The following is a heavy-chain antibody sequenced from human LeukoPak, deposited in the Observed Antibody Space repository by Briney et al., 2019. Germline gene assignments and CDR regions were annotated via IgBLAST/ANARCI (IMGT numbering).Heavy chain of an antibody. Sequence: SETLSLTCAVSGDSINSFDWWSWVRQSPARGLEWIGEIYHSGGTNYNPSLKSRVTISIDKSKNQLSLKLTSVTAADTAVYFCVGNGYYALDSWGQGTLVTVTS. J-gene: IGHJ4*02. CDR3: VGNGYYALDS. V-gene: IGHV4-4*02. CDR2: IYHSGGT. CDR1: GDSINSFDW. D-gene: IGHD2/OR15-2a*01.